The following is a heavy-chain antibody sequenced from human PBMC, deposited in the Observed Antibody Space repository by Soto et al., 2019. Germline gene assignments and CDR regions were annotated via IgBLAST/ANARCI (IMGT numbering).Heavy chain of an antibody. CDR3: SRGVSTVFGVVIIPSYFDY. Sequence: GASVKVSCKASGYTFTGYYMHWVRQAPGQGLEWMGWINPNSGGTNYAQKFQGWVTMTRDTSISTAYMELSRLRSDDTAVYYCSRGVSTVFGVVIIPSYFDYWGQGTLVTVSS. CDR1: GYTFTGYY. D-gene: IGHD3-3*01. J-gene: IGHJ4*02. CDR2: INPNSGGT. V-gene: IGHV1-2*04.